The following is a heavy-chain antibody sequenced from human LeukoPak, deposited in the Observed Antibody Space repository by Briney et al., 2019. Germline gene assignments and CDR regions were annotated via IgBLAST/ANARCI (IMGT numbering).Heavy chain of an antibody. CDR1: GFTFSSYA. CDR3: AKGVDASGIYYYFYMDV. D-gene: IGHD3-16*01. Sequence: PGGSLRLSCAASGFTFSSYAMSWVRQSPGKGLEWVSGISSSGGGRYYADSVKGRFTISRDNSKNTLYLQMNNLRAEDTAVYYCAKGVDASGIYYYFYMDVWGKGTTVTVSS. V-gene: IGHV3-23*01. CDR2: ISSSGGGR. J-gene: IGHJ6*03.